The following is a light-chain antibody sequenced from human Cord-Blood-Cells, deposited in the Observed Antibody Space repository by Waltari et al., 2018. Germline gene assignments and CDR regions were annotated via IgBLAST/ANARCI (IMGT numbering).Light chain of an antibody. Sequence: QPALTQPASVSGSPGQSLTISCTGTSIDVGGYNYVSWYQQHPGKAPKLMIYDVSNRPSGVSNRFSGSKSGNTASLTISGLQAEDEADYYCSSYTSSSTLVFGTGTKVTVL. CDR2: DVS. V-gene: IGLV2-14*03. J-gene: IGLJ1*01. CDR1: SIDVGGYNY. CDR3: SSYTSSSTLV.